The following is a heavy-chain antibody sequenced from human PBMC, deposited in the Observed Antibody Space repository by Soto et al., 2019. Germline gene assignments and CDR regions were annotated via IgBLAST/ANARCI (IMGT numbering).Heavy chain of an antibody. V-gene: IGHV4-31*01. D-gene: IGHD1-7*01. J-gene: IGHJ4*02. CDR2: IYDNGGA. CDR3: ARVKSGTTGRAFDS. Sequence: QVQLQESGPGLVKPSQTLSLTCTVSGDSISSGGYYWSWIRQHPGKGLEWIGYIYDNGGADYSPHLKSQVVISVERSENQLSLRLSSVTAADTAINYCARVKSGTTGRAFDSWGQGTLVTVSS. CDR1: GDSISSGGYY.